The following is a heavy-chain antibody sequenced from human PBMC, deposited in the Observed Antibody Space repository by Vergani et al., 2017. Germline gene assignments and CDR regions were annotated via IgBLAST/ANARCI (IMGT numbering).Heavy chain of an antibody. D-gene: IGHD3-3*01. Sequence: QVQLVESGGGVVQRGGSLRLSCETSGFTLSNYDMHWIRQGPGKGLEFVAFIQFDGSNQYYADSVKGRFTLSRDFSKNTLYLQMNSLRTDDTATYYCAKHFRGWSIDYWGQGTQVIVSS. CDR3: AKHFRGWSIDY. CDR2: IQFDGSNQ. J-gene: IGHJ4*02. CDR1: GFTLSNYD. V-gene: IGHV3-30*02.